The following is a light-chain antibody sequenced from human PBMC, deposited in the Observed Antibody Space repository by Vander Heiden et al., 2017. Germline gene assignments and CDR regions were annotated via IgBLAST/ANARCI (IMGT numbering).Light chain of an antibody. Sequence: QSVLTQPPSVSGAPGQGVTISCPGSRSNIGTGYDVHWYQQRPGTAPKLLIYDNNNRLSGVPARFSGSKSGTSVSLAITGLQAEDEADYYCQAYDSRVSGWVFGGGTRLTVL. CDR1: RSNIGTGYD. CDR3: QAYDSRVSGWV. V-gene: IGLV1-40*01. CDR2: DNN. J-gene: IGLJ3*02.